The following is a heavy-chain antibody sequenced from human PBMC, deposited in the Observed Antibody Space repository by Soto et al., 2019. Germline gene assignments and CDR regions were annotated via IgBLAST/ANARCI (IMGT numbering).Heavy chain of an antibody. Sequence: SETLSLTCTVSGTSISGYYLSWIRQPPGKGLEWIANIHYRGTTNYNPSLASRVTLSVDTSKNQFSLKMTPVTAADRAMYFCARYKSYAIDYWGRGTLVTVS. J-gene: IGHJ4*02. CDR1: GTSISGYY. D-gene: IGHD2-8*01. CDR2: IHYRGTT. V-gene: IGHV4-59*01. CDR3: ARYKSYAIDY.